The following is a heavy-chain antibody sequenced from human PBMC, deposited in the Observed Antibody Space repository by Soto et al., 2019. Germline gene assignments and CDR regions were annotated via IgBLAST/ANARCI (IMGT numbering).Heavy chain of an antibody. V-gene: IGHV3-30*18. D-gene: IGHD3-16*01. CDR3: AKDRPRGYYDYVRRYYGMVV. CDR1: GFTFSSYG. J-gene: IGHJ6*02. CDR2: ISYDGSNK. Sequence: GGSLRLSCAASGFTFSSYGMHWVRQAPGKGLEWVAVISYDGSNKYYADSVKGRFTISRDNSKNTLHLQMNSLRAEDTAVYYCAKDRPRGYYDYVRRYYGMVVWGQGTTVTVSS.